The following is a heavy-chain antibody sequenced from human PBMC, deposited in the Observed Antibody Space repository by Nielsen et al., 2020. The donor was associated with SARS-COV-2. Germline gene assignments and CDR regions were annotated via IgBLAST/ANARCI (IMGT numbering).Heavy chain of an antibody. V-gene: IGHV1-3*01. CDR1: GGTFGSDA. CDR2: IQVGSGNT. J-gene: IGHJ5*02. D-gene: IGHD3-16*02. CDR3: VIVTAALAFDP. Sequence: ASVKVSCKASGGTFGSDAFSWVRQAPGQSLEWMGWIQVGSGNTKYSPKFQGRVTFTSDTSATTALMELSSLKSEDTAVYFCVIVTAALAFDPWGQGSLVTVSS.